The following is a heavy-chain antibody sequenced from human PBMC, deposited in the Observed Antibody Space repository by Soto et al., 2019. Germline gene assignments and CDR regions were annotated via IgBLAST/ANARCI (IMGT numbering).Heavy chain of an antibody. CDR3: ARITEYYDSSGYPPYFDY. CDR2: IFSNDEK. CDR1: GFSLSNARMG. V-gene: IGHV2-26*01. J-gene: IGHJ4*02. Sequence: QVTLKESGPVLVKPTETLTLTCTVSGFSLSNARMGVSWIRQPPGKALEWLAHIFSNDEKSYSTSLKSRLTISNATSKSQVVLTMTNMDPVDTATYYCARITEYYDSSGYPPYFDYWGQGTLVTVSS. D-gene: IGHD3-22*01.